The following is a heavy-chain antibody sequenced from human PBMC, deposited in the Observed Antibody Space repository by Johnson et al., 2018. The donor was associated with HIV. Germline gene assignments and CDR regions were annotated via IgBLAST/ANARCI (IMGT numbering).Heavy chain of an antibody. Sequence: QVQLVESGGGLVQPGRSLRLSCAASGFTFDDYAMHWVRQAPGKGLEWVAVISYSGSDTYYVDSVKGRFTVSRDNSENTLFLQMNSLRADDTAGSYCARKSGSDQGREGGFDFWGQGTMVTVSS. CDR3: ARKSGSDQGREGGFDF. D-gene: IGHD5-12*01. J-gene: IGHJ3*01. CDR1: GFTFDDYA. V-gene: IGHV3-30*03. CDR2: ISYSGSDT.